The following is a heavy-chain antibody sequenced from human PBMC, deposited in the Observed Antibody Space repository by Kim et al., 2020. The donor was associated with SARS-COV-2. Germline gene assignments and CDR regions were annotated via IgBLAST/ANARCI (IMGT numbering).Heavy chain of an antibody. CDR3: ARSGQFDP. J-gene: IGHJ5*02. CDR2: GSPT. V-gene: IGHV3-23*01. Sequence: GSPTWYADSVKGRFIISRDNSKNTLYLQVNSLRAEDTAVYYCARSGQFDPWGQGTLVTVSS. D-gene: IGHD3-10*01.